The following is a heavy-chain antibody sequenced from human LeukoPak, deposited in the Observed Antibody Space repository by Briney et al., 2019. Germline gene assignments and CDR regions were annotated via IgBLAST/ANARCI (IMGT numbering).Heavy chain of an antibody. CDR3: ARELGYYFDY. V-gene: IGHV4-4*02. J-gene: IGHJ4*02. CDR1: GGSISSSNW. CDR2: IYHSGST. Sequence: PSETLSLTCAVSGGSISSSNWWSWVRQPPGKGLEWIGEIYHSGSTNYNPSLKSRVTISVDKPKSQFSLKLSSVTAADTAVYYCARELGYYFDYWGQGTLVTVSS.